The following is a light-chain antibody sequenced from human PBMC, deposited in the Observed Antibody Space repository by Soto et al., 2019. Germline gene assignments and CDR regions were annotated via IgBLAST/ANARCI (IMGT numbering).Light chain of an antibody. J-gene: IGLJ2*01. V-gene: IGLV2-14*01. CDR1: RSDVGGYNY. CDR2: DVS. Sequence: QSVLTQPASVSGSPGQSITISCTGTRSDVGGYNYVSWYQQHPGKAPKIMIYDVSNRPSGVSNRFSGSKSGNTASLTISGLQAEDEADYYCRSYTSSYTLVFGGGTKLTVL. CDR3: RSYTSSYTLV.